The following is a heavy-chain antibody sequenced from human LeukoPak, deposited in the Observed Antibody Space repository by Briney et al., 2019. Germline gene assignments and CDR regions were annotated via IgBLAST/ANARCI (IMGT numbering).Heavy chain of an antibody. CDR3: AKGSTRNDRGYFDY. J-gene: IGHJ4*02. CDR2: ISSSGDYT. D-gene: IGHD3-9*01. V-gene: IGHV3-23*01. CDR1: GFTFSSYA. Sequence: PGGSLRLSCAASGFTFSSYAMSWVRQAPGKGLEWVSAISSSGDYTYYADSVKGRFIISRDNSKNTPYLQMSSLRAEDTAVYFCAKGSTRNDRGYFDYWGQGTLVTVSS.